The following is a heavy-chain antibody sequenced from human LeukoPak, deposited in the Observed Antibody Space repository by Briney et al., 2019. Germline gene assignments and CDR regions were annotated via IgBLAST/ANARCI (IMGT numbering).Heavy chain of an antibody. CDR3: ARDRFDYYGSGSYYRRGGVYYFDY. J-gene: IGHJ4*02. Sequence: SETLSLTCTVSGGSISSYYWSWVRQPGGKGLEWIGRIYTSGSTNYNPSLKSRVTMSVDTSKNQFSLKLSSVTAADTAVYYCARDRFDYYGSGSYYRRGGVYYFDYWGQGTLVTVSS. D-gene: IGHD3-10*01. CDR2: IYTSGST. V-gene: IGHV4-4*07. CDR1: GGSISSYY.